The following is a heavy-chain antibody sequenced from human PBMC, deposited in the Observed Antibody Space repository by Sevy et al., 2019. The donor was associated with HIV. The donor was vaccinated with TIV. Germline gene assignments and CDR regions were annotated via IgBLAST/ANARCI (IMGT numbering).Heavy chain of an antibody. J-gene: IGHJ4*02. CDR2: ISSASSYI. CDR1: GFTFNYHF. V-gene: IGHV3-21*01. Sequence: GGSLRLSCAASGFTFNYHFMNWDRQVPEKGLEWVSYISSASSYINYSDSVKGRFTISRDNAKNLVFLEMNNLRPEDTAVYFCARGDYYGSLYYFDYWGQGTLVTVSS. CDR3: ARGDYYGSLYYFDY. D-gene: IGHD3-10*01.